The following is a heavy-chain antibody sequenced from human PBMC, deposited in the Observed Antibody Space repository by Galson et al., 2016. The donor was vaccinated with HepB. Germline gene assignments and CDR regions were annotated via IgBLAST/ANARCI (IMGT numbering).Heavy chain of an antibody. Sequence: VRQAPGKGLEWVANINRDGSEKYSLEGRFSISRDNAKNSLYLQMDSLRAEDTAVYYCARDVGYEALDYWGQGTMVTVSS. CDR3: ARDVGYEALDY. V-gene: IGHV3-7*01. CDR2: INRDGSEK. J-gene: IGHJ3*01. D-gene: IGHD2-2*01.